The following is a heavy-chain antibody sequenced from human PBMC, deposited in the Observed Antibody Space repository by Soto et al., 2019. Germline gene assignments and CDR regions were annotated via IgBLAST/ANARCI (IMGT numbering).Heavy chain of an antibody. V-gene: IGHV4-31*03. Sequence: QVQLQESGPGLVKPSQTLSLTCTVSGGSISSGAYFWIWIRQHPGRGLEWIGYIYYRGSTYYNPSLKSRLTRSVDTSNNQFSLNRTSVTAADTAVYYCASAEGYSSSWGLFGPWGQGTLVTVSS. CDR2: IYYRGST. D-gene: IGHD6-13*01. CDR1: GGSISSGAYF. J-gene: IGHJ5*02. CDR3: ASAEGYSSSWGLFGP.